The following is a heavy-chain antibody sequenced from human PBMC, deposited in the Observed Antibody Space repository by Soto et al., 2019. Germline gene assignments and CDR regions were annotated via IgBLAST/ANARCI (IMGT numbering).Heavy chain of an antibody. V-gene: IGHV1-69*13. D-gene: IGHD6-19*01. CDR1: GGTFSSYA. Sequence: AASVKVSCKASGGTFSSYAISWVRQAPGQGLEWMGGIIPIFGTANYAQKFQGRVTITADESTSTAYMELSSLRSEDTAVYYCARLAYSSGWYKGGGMDVWGQGTTVTVSS. CDR2: IIPIFGTA. CDR3: ARLAYSSGWYKGGGMDV. J-gene: IGHJ6*02.